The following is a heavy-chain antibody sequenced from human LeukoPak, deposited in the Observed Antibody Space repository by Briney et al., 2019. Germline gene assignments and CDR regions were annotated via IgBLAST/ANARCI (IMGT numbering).Heavy chain of an antibody. J-gene: IGHJ6*02. CDR3: ARDGSSWPGYYYYGMDV. V-gene: IGHV1-18*01. CDR1: GYIFTSYG. CDR2: ISAYNGNT. D-gene: IGHD6-13*01. Sequence: ASVKVSCKASGYIFTSYGISWVRQAPGQGLEWMGWISAYNGNTNYAQKLQGRVTMTTDTSTSTVYMELRSLRSDDTAVYYCARDGSSWPGYYYYGMDVWGQGTTVTVSS.